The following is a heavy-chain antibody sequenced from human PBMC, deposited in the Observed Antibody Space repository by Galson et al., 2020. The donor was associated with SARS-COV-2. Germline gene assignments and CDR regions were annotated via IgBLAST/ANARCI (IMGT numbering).Heavy chain of an antibody. CDR3: ARSYGRVATMLGDYYYGMDV. J-gene: IGHJ6*02. V-gene: IGHV3-33*01. CDR2: IWYDGSNK. CDR1: GFTFSSYG. Sequence: GGSLRLSCAASGFTFSSYGMHWVRQAPGKGLEWVAVIWYDGSNKYYADSVKGRFTISRDNSKNTLYLQMNSLRAEDTAVYYCARSYGRVATMLGDYYYGMDVWGQGTTVTVSS. D-gene: IGHD5-12*01.